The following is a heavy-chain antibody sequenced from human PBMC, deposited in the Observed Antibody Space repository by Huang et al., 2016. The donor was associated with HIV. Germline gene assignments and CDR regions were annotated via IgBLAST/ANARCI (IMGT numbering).Heavy chain of an antibody. D-gene: IGHD7-27*01. CDR3: ARGTRLTGLWYFDL. CDR2: INGDGSST. CDR1: GLTFSSYW. J-gene: IGHJ2*01. Sequence: EVQLVESGGGLVQPGGSLRLSCAASGLTFSSYWMHWVRQAPGKGLVGVSRINGDGSSTNYADSVKGRFTISRDNAKNTLYVQVNSLRAEDTAVYYCARGTRLTGLWYFDLWGRGTLVIVSS. V-gene: IGHV3-74*01.